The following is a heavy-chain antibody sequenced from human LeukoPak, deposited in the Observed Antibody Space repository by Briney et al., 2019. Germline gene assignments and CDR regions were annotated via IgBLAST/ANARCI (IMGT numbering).Heavy chain of an antibody. J-gene: IGHJ3*02. D-gene: IGHD6-19*01. V-gene: IGHV1-18*01. Sequence: ASVKVSCKASGYTFTSYGISWVRQAPGQGLDWMGWISAYNGNTNYAQKLQGRVTMTTDTSTSTAYMELRSLRSDDTAVYYCARGAVAGTASKGGAFDIWGQGTMVTVSS. CDR2: ISAYNGNT. CDR1: GYTFTSYG. CDR3: ARGAVAGTASKGGAFDI.